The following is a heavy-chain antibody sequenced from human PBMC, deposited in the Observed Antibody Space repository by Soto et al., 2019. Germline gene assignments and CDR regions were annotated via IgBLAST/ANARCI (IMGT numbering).Heavy chain of an antibody. V-gene: IGHV4-31*03. CDR1: GGSISSGGYY. J-gene: IGHJ6*03. CDR3: ARGPRSAYYYYYYMDV. Sequence: QVQLQESGPGRVKPSQTLSLTCTVSGGSISSGGYYWSWIRQHPGKGLEWIGYIYYSGSTYYNPSLKSRVTISVDTSKNQFSLNLRSVTAADTAVYYCARGPRSAYYYYYYMDVWGKGTTVTVSS. D-gene: IGHD6-6*01. CDR2: IYYSGST.